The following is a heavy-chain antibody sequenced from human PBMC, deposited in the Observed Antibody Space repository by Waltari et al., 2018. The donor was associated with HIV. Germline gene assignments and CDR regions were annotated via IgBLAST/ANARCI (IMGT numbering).Heavy chain of an antibody. CDR2: FDPKNGKP. CDR1: GHPPTALS. Sequence: QLIQSTSALKRPGASVTISCQVSGHPPTALSMQWVRQGRGQRLEWMGGFDPKNGKPVYSQRFWGRVSLAEDTSEDTAFLELNRLTSDDTAVYYCVTLYNESPLYSNFWGQGTLVTV. V-gene: IGHV1-24*01. J-gene: IGHJ1*01. D-gene: IGHD2-15*01. CDR3: VTLYNESPLYSNF.